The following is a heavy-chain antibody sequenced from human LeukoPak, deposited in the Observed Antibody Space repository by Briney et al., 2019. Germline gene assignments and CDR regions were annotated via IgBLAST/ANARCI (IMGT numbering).Heavy chain of an antibody. CDR3: ARGGDCPDY. D-gene: IGHD2-21*02. J-gene: IGHJ4*02. CDR1: GGSISSYY. Sequence: SETLSLTCTVSGGSISSYYWSWVRQPAGKGLEWIGRLDTSGNTHYNPSLKSRVTMSVDTSRNQFSLRLTSVTAADTAVYYCARGGDCPDYWAQGTLVTVSS. CDR2: LDTSGNT. V-gene: IGHV4-4*07.